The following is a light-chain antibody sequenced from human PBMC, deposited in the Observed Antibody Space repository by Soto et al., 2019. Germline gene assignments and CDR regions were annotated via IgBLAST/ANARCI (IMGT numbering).Light chain of an antibody. CDR1: SSDVGGYNY. CDR2: EVS. V-gene: IGLV2-8*01. CDR3: SSYAGSNNPFV. J-gene: IGLJ1*01. Sequence: QSALTQPPSASGSPGQSVTISCTGTSSDVGGYNYVSWYQQHPGKAPKLMIYEVSKRPSGVPDRFSGSKSGNTAPLTVSGLPAEDEADYYCSSYAGSNNPFVFGTGTKLTVL.